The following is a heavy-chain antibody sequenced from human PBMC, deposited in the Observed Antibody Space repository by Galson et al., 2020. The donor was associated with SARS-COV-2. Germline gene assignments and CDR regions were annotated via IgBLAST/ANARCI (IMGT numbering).Heavy chain of an antibody. V-gene: IGHV1-18*01. J-gene: IGHJ4*02. CDR2: ISAYNGNT. CDR3: AREKYGSGSYEGGFDY. D-gene: IGHD3-10*01. Sequence: ASVKVSCKASGYTFTSYGISWVRQAPGQGLEWMGWISAYNGNTNYAQKLQGRVTMTTDTSTSTAYMELRSLRSDDTAVYYCAREKYGSGSYEGGFDYWGQGTLVTVS. CDR1: GYTFTSYG.